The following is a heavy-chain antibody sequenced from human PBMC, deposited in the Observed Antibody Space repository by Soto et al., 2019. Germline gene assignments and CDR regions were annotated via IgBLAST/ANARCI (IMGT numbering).Heavy chain of an antibody. J-gene: IGHJ6*02. D-gene: IGHD6-6*01. CDR3: ARGRGSSSSVDYYYYYGMDV. V-gene: IGHV1-69*13. CDR2: IIPIFGTA. CDR1: GGTFSSYA. Sequence: RASVKVSCKASGGTFSSYAISWVRQAPGQGLEWMGGIIPIFGTANYAQKFQDRVTITADESTSTAYMELSSLRSEDTAVYYCARGRGSSSSVDYYYYYGMDVWGQGTTVTVSS.